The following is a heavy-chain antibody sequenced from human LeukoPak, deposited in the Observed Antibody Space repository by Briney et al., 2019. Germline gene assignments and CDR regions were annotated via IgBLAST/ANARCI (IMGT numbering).Heavy chain of an antibody. CDR3: AKNSMIVVVSESLDY. CDR1: GFTFSSYG. V-gene: IGHV3-23*01. J-gene: IGHJ4*02. Sequence: PGGSLRLSCAASGFTFSSYGMSWVRQAPGKGLEWVSSISGTGCSTYYADSVKGRFTISRDNSKNTLYLQMNSLRAEDTAVYYCAKNSMIVVVSESLDYWGQGTLVTVSS. CDR2: ISGTGCST. D-gene: IGHD3-22*01.